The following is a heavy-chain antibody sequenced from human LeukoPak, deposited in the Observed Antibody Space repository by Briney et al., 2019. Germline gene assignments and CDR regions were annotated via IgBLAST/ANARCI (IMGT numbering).Heavy chain of an antibody. CDR3: ARCSRGTSVGMDV. CDR1: GGSISNYY. Sequence: PSETLSLTCSVSGGSISNYYWTWIRQPPGKGLEWIGYIYYSGNTNYNPSLKSRVTISLDTFKNQLSLKLTSVTAADTAVYYCARCSRGTSVGMDVWGQGTTVTVSS. V-gene: IGHV4-59*08. CDR2: IYYSGNT. J-gene: IGHJ6*02. D-gene: IGHD1-1*01.